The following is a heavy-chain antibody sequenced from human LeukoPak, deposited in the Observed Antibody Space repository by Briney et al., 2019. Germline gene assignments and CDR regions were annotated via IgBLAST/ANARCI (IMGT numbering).Heavy chain of an antibody. V-gene: IGHV4-4*09. Sequence: SETLSLTCTVSGGSISSYYWSWIRQPPGKGLEWIGYIYTSGSTNYNPSLKSRVTISVDTSKNQFPLKLSSVTAADTAVYYCARAIRRHWFDPWGQGTLVTVSS. J-gene: IGHJ5*02. D-gene: IGHD2-2*02. CDR3: ARAIRRHWFDP. CDR1: GGSISSYY. CDR2: IYTSGST.